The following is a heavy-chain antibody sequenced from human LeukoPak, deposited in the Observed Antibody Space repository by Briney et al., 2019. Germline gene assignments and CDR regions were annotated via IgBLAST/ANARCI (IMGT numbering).Heavy chain of an antibody. CDR1: GFTFSSYA. CDR2: ISYDGSNK. D-gene: IGHD1-26*01. J-gene: IGHJ5*02. Sequence: PGGSLRLSCAASGFTFSSYAMHWVRQVPGKGLEWVAVISYDGSNKYYADSVKGRFTISRDNSKNTLYLQMNSLRAEDTAVYYCARDSFTAPGKWELPNNWFDPWGQGTLVTVSA. CDR3: ARDSFTAPGKWELPNNWFDP. V-gene: IGHV3-30*04.